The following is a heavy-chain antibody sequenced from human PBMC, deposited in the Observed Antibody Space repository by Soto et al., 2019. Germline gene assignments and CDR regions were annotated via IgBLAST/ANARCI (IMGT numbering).Heavy chain of an antibody. J-gene: IGHJ3*01. CDR2: ISHTGSA. D-gene: IGHD3-22*01. CDR3: ARLAYDTNGYNVYGDDAFAL. CDR1: GGSISDNDYY. Sequence: QMQLQESGPGLVKPSETLSLTCTVSGGSISDNDYYWSWIRQPPGKGLEWIGTISHTGSAYYNPSLESRVAISVHTSKNQLYLNVNSVTAADTAVYYCARLAYDTNGYNVYGDDAFALWGQGTMVTVSS. V-gene: IGHV4-39*01.